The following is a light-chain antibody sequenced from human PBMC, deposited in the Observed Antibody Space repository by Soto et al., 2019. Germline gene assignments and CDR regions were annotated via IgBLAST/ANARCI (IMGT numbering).Light chain of an antibody. J-gene: IGLJ1*01. CDR1: SSDVGNYNL. CDR3: CSYAGDSPYV. Sequence: QSVLTQPASVSGSPGHSITISCTGTSSDVGNYNLVSWYQHHPGKAPKLMIYEVSKRPSGVSNRFSGSKSGNTASLTISGLQAEDEADYYCCSYAGDSPYVFGTGTKVT. CDR2: EVS. V-gene: IGLV2-23*02.